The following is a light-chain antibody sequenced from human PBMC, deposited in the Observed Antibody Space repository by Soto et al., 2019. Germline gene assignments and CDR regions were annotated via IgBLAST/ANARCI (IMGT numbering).Light chain of an antibody. Sequence: QSVLTQPPSVSAAPGQKVTISCSGSSSNIGNNYVSWYQQLPGTAPKLLIYDNNNRPSGIPDRFSGSKSGTSATLGITGLQTGDEADYYCGTWYSSLSAIVVFGGGTKLTVL. J-gene: IGLJ2*01. V-gene: IGLV1-51*01. CDR2: DNN. CDR1: SSNIGNNY. CDR3: GTWYSSLSAIVV.